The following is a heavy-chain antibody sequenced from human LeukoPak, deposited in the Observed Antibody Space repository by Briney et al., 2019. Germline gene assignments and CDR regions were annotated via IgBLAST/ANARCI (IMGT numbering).Heavy chain of an antibody. D-gene: IGHD3-22*01. J-gene: IGHJ4*02. V-gene: IGHV3-30-3*01. CDR1: GFTFSSYA. Sequence: GGSLRLFCAASGFTFSSYAMHWVRQAPGKGLEWVAVISYDGSNKYYADSVKGRFTISRDNSKNTLYLQMNSLRAEDTAVYYCAREFHYDSSGPFDYWGQGTLVTVSS. CDR3: AREFHYDSSGPFDY. CDR2: ISYDGSNK.